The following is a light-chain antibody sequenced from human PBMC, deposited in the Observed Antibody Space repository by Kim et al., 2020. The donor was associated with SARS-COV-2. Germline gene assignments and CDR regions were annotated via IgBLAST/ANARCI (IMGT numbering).Light chain of an antibody. CDR1: RSDIGGYNY. CDR2: DDT. Sequence: GQSITVSCTGTRSDIGGYNYVSWYQQHPGRAPKLMIFDDTNRPSGVSLCFSGSKSGNTASLTISGLLAEDEADYYCCSYTSSNSYVFGSGTKVTVL. CDR3: CSYTSSNSYV. J-gene: IGLJ1*01. V-gene: IGLV2-14*04.